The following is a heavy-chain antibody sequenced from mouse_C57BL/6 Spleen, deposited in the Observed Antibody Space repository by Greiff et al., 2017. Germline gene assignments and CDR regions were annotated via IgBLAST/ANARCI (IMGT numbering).Heavy chain of an antibody. J-gene: IGHJ3*01. Sequence: EVKLVEPGGGLVKPGGSLKLSCAASGFTFSSYAMSWVRQTPEKRLEWVATISDGGSYTYYPDNVKGRFTISRDNAKNNLYLQMSHLKSEDTAMYYCASFYGGYPAWFAYWGQGTLVTVSA. CDR2: ISDGGSYT. CDR1: GFTFSSYA. D-gene: IGHD2-3*01. CDR3: ASFYGGYPAWFAY. V-gene: IGHV5-4*03.